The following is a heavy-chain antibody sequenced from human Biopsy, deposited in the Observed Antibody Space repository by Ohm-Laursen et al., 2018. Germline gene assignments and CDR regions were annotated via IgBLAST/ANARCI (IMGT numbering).Heavy chain of an antibody. Sequence: SVKVSCKVSGYSLTELSMHWVRRAPGQGLEWMGGFAPENGRIVYSQKFQGRVTMTEDTSTSTAYMEVWRLRSDDTAVYYCAADINVWNVNYWGQGTQVIVSS. CDR3: AADINVWNVNY. CDR2: FAPENGRI. V-gene: IGHV1-24*01. CDR1: GYSLTELS. J-gene: IGHJ4*02. D-gene: IGHD1-1*01.